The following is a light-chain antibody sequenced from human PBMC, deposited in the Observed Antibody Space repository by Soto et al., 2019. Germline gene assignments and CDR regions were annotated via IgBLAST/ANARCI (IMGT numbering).Light chain of an antibody. Sequence: EIVLTQSPATLSLSPGARATLSCRASQSFSSYLAWYQQKPGQAPRLLIYDASNRAPAIPARFSGSGSGTDFTLTITSLEPEDFADYYCQQRSNWLLTFGGGTKVEIK. CDR2: DAS. J-gene: IGKJ4*01. CDR1: QSFSSY. CDR3: QQRSNWLLT. V-gene: IGKV3-11*01.